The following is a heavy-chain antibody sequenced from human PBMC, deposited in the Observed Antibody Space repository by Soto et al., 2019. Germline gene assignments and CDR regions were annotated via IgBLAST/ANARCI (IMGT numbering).Heavy chain of an antibody. J-gene: IGHJ3*02. D-gene: IGHD3-16*01. Sequence: EVLLVESGGELVQPGGSLRLSCATSGFSFMPYSMNWVRQPPGKEPEWVAYIRSSDNAISYADSVQGRFTISTDIANMSLYLQMNSLTDEDMAVYYCARDYAYSFEMWRQGRMVTVSS. V-gene: IGHV3-48*02. CDR1: GFSFMPYS. CDR2: IRSSDNAI. CDR3: ARDYAYSFEM.